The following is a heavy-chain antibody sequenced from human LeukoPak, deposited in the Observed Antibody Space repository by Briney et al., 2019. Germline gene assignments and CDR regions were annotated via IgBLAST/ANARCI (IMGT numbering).Heavy chain of an antibody. CDR1: GFTVSSFW. Sequence: GGSLRLSCAASGFTVSSFWMHWVRKAPGKGLVWVSRISSDGSNTYYADSVKGRFTISRDTAMNTLYLHMHSLREEDTADYYCTRGRGAYGWFDPWGQGTQVTVSS. CDR3: TRGRGAYGWFDP. V-gene: IGHV3-74*01. D-gene: IGHD3-10*01. CDR2: ISSDGSNT. J-gene: IGHJ5*02.